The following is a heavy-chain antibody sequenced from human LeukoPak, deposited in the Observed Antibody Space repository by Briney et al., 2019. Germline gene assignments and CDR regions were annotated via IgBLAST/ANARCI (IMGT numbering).Heavy chain of an antibody. Sequence: GGSLRLSCAASGFTFSTSAMSWVRRAPGKGLEWVSTISGNGASTFYADSVKGRFTISRDNSKNTLYLQMNSLRAEDTAVYYCAKIQGTELLLDYFDYWGQGTLVTVSS. CDR2: ISGNGAST. CDR1: GFTFSTSA. CDR3: AKIQGTELLLDYFDY. V-gene: IGHV3-23*01. J-gene: IGHJ4*02. D-gene: IGHD2-15*01.